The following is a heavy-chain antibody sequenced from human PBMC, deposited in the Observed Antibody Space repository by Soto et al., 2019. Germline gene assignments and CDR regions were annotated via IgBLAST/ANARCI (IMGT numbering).Heavy chain of an antibody. Sequence: SQTLSLTCAISGDSVSSNSAAWNWIRQSPSRGLEWLGRTYYRSKWYNDYAVSVKSRITINPDTSKNQFSLQLNSVTPEDTAVYYCAKDAAYSSSSTYYYGMDVWGQGTTVTVSS. J-gene: IGHJ6*02. CDR3: AKDAAYSSSSTYYYGMDV. CDR1: GDSVSSNSAA. V-gene: IGHV6-1*01. D-gene: IGHD6-6*01. CDR2: TYYRSKWYN.